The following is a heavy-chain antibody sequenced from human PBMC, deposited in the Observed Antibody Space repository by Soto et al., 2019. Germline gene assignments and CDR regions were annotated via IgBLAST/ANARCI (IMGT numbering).Heavy chain of an antibody. D-gene: IGHD1-26*01. CDR1: GFTFSSYA. V-gene: IGHV3-23*01. J-gene: IGHJ1*01. CDR3: ALGGSSLGGHFQH. CDR2: ISGSGGST. Sequence: GGSLRLSCAASGFTFSSYAMSWVRQAPGKGLEWVSAISGSGGSTYYADSVKGRFTISRDNSKNTLYLQMNSLRAEDTAVYYCALGGSSLGGHFQHWGQGTLVTVSS.